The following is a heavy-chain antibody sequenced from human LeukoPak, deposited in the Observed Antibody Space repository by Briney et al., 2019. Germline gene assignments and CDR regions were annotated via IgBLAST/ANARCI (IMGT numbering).Heavy chain of an antibody. CDR2: INGSGDRT. V-gene: IGHV3-23*01. J-gene: IGHJ5*02. CDR1: GFTFNSYA. D-gene: IGHD6-19*01. CDR3: AKDRVGGVAVAGKGRWFDP. Sequence: GGSLRLSCAASGFTFNSYAMSWVRQPPGTGLEWVSTINGSGDRTSYANSAKGRFTISRDNSKNTLFLQMNSLRAEDTAVYYCAKDRVGGVAVAGKGRWFDPWGQGTLVTVSS.